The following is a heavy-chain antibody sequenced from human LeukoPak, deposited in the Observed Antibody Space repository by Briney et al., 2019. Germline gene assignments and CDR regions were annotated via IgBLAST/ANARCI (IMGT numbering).Heavy chain of an antibody. CDR2: IFPSGGEI. Sequence: GGSLRLSCAASGFTFSTFAMLWVRQPRGKGLEWVSSIFPSGGEIHYADSVKGRFTISRDNSKNTLYLQMNSPRAEDTAVYYCAKNPSYYDSSGYYDYWGQGTLVTVSS. CDR3: AKNPSYYDSSGYYDY. D-gene: IGHD3-22*01. CDR1: GFTFSTFA. V-gene: IGHV3-23*01. J-gene: IGHJ4*02.